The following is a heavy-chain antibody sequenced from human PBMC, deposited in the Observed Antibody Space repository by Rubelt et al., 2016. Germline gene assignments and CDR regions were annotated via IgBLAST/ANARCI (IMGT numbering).Heavy chain of an antibody. CDR3: AKDRGVTTVTTVDY. CDR2: INSDGSTT. J-gene: IGHJ4*02. Sequence: GKGLVWVSRINSDGSTTSYADSVKGRFTISRDNSKNTLYLQMNSLRVDDTAVYYCAKDRGVTTVTTVDYWGQGTLITVSS. D-gene: IGHD4-17*01. V-gene: IGHV3-74*01.